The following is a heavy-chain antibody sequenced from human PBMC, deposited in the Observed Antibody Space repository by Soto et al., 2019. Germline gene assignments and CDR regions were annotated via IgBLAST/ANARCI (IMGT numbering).Heavy chain of an antibody. V-gene: IGHV3-48*03. D-gene: IGHD3-3*01. CDR3: ASLEMATMQG. CDR2: ISSSDSAI. J-gene: IGHJ4*02. CDR1: GFTFISYE. Sequence: GWSLRLSCAASGFTFISYEMNWVRQAPGKGLEWVSYISSSDSAIYYADSVKGRFTISRDNAKNSLYLQMNSLRAEDTAVYYCASLEMATMQGWGQGTLVTVSS.